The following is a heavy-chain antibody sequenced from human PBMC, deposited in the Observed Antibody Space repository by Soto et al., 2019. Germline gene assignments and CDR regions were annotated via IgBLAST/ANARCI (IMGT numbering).Heavy chain of an antibody. V-gene: IGHV4-34*01. CDR3: ARTKGYRIYYYGMDV. J-gene: IGHJ6*02. D-gene: IGHD5-18*01. CDR1: GGSFSGYY. CDR2: INHSGST. Sequence: SETLSLICAVYGGSFSGYYWSWIRQPPGKGLEWIGEINHSGSTNYNPSLKSRVTISVDTSKNQFSLKLSSVTAADTAVYYCARTKGYRIYYYGMDVWGQGTKVSVS.